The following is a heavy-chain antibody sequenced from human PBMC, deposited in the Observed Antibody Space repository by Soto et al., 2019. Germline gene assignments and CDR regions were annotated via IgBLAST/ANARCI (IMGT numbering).Heavy chain of an antibody. CDR2: ISLYSDGT. Sequence: ASVKVSCKTSGYTVSNYGITWVRQAPGQPLEWLGWISLYSDGTNYAQKFQGRVSMTTDTSTTKAYMELRSLRSDDTAVYYCARVVPGAEAWFGPWCEGTLVTVSS. V-gene: IGHV1-18*01. CDR1: GYTVSNYG. J-gene: IGHJ5*02. CDR3: ARVVPGAEAWFGP. D-gene: IGHD2-2*01.